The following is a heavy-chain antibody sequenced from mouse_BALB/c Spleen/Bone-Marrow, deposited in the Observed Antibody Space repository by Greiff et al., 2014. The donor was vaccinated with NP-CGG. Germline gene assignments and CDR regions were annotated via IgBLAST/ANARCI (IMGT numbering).Heavy chain of an antibody. Sequence: VMLVESGPGLVQPSQSLSITCTVSGFSLTSYGVHWVRQPPGKGLEWLGVIWSGGSTDYNAAFISRLSISKDNSKSQVFFKMNSLQADDTAIYHCARTNYYGWYFDVWGAGTTVTVSS. CDR2: IWSGGST. V-gene: IGHV2-4*02. D-gene: IGHD1-1*01. CDR3: ARTNYYGWYFDV. J-gene: IGHJ1*01. CDR1: GFSLTSYG.